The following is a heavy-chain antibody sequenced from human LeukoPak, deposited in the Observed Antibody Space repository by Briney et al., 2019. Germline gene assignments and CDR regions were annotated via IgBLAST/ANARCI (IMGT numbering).Heavy chain of an antibody. J-gene: IGHJ4*02. D-gene: IGHD3-10*01. Sequence: PGGSLRLSCAASEFTFSSYGMHWVRQAPGKGLEWVAVISYDGSNKYYADSVKGRFTISRDNSKNTLYLQMNSLRAEDTAVYYCAKVRYYYGSGSYQTNFDYWGQGTLVTVSS. CDR3: AKVRYYYGSGSYQTNFDY. CDR2: ISYDGSNK. CDR1: EFTFSSYG. V-gene: IGHV3-30*18.